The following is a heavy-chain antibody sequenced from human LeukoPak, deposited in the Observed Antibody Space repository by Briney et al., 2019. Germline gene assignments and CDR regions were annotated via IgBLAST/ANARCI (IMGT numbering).Heavy chain of an antibody. J-gene: IGHJ5*02. CDR1: GYSFTNYG. CDR3: ARLVSYSSGWYGWFDP. CDR2: ISGYNSKP. D-gene: IGHD6-19*01. Sequence: ASVKVSCKTSGYSFTNYGITWVRQAPGQGLEWMGWISGYNSKPFYAQNFQGRVTMTTDTSTSTVYMEVRSLRSDDTAVYYCARLVSYSSGWYGWFDPWGQGTLATVSS. V-gene: IGHV1-18*01.